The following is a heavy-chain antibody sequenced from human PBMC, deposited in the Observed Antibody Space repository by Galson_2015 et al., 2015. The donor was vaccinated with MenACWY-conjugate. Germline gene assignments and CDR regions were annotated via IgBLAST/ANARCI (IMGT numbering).Heavy chain of an antibody. CDR2: IKDNGNEK. V-gene: IGHV3-7*04. CDR1: GFTFNSSW. J-gene: IGHJ4*02. Sequence: SLRLSCAASGFTFNSSWMTWVRQAPGKGLEWVANIKDNGNEKYYVDSVKGRFTISRDNAKNSVYLQMNILRAEDTGVYYCVRYRSVVFDWSSFFDYWGQGILVTVSS. D-gene: IGHD3-9*01. CDR3: VRYRSVVFDWSSFFDY.